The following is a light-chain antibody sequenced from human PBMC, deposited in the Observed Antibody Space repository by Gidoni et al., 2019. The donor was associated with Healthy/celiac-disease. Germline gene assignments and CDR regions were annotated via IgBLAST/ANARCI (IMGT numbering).Light chain of an antibody. CDR2: AAS. Sequence: DIQMTQSPSSLSASVGDRVTITCRASQSISSYLNWYQQKPGKAPKLLIYAASSLQSGVPSRFSSSGSGTDFTLTISRLQPEDFATYYCQQSYSTPTTFGQGTKLEIK. V-gene: IGKV1-39*01. CDR3: QQSYSTPTT. J-gene: IGKJ2*01. CDR1: QSISSY.